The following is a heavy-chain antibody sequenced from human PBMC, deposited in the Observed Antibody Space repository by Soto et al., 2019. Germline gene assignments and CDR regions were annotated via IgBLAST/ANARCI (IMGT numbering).Heavy chain of an antibody. J-gene: IGHJ5*02. D-gene: IGHD5-12*01. Sequence: SETLSLTCTVSGGSISSSSYYWGWIRQPPGEGLEWIGSIYYSGSTYYNPSLKSRGTISVDTSTNQFSLKLSSVTAADAGVYYCARLHHGYGAPGHWFAPWGQGTLVPVSS. CDR1: GGSISSSSYY. V-gene: IGHV4-39*01. CDR2: IYYSGST. CDR3: ARLHHGYGAPGHWFAP.